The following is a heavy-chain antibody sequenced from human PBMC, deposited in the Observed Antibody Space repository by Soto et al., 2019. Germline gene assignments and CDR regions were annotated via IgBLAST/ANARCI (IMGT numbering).Heavy chain of an antibody. J-gene: IGHJ6*02. V-gene: IGHV3-7*01. CDR3: ARVGLRFLEWLFNPGYGMDV. CDR1: GFTFSSYW. D-gene: IGHD3-3*01. CDR2: IKQDGSEE. Sequence: PGGFLRLSCAASGFTFSSYWMSWVRQAPGKGLEWVANIKQDGSEEYYVDSVKGRFTISRDNAKNSLYLQLNSLRAEDTAVYYCARVGLRFLEWLFNPGYGMDVWGQGTTVTVSS.